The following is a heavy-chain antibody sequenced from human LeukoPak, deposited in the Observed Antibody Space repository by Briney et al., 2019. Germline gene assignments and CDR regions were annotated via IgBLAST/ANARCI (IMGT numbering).Heavy chain of an antibody. Sequence: GGSLRLSCVASGFTFSSFAMSWVRQAPGKGLEWFSGISGSGGSTNYADSVKGRFTISRDNSKNTMYLQMNSLRVEDTAVYYCSKDRICSGGSCHFDYWGQGTLVTVSS. CDR3: SKDRICSGGSCHFDY. CDR2: ISGSGGST. V-gene: IGHV3-23*01. CDR1: GFTFSSFA. D-gene: IGHD2-15*01. J-gene: IGHJ4*02.